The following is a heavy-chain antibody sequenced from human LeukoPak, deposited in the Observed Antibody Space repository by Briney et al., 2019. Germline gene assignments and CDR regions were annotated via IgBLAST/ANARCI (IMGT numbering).Heavy chain of an antibody. CDR1: GGSISSYY. Sequence: SETLSLTCTVSGGSISSYYWSWIRQPPRKGLEWIGYIYYSGSTNYNPSLKSRVTISVDTSKNQFSLKLSSVTAADTAVYYCARAPSMAMGDAFDIWGQGTMVAVSS. J-gene: IGHJ3*02. D-gene: IGHD5-18*01. V-gene: IGHV4-59*01. CDR2: IYYSGST. CDR3: ARAPSMAMGDAFDI.